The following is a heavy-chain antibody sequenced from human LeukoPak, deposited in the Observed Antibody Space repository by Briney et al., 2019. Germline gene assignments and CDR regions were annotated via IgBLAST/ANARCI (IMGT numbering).Heavy chain of an antibody. J-gene: IGHJ6*02. CDR3: ARENPYYYYSSGYSKLYYYYGMDV. D-gene: IGHD3-22*01. V-gene: IGHV4-31*03. Sequence: SQTLSLTCTVSGCSISSGGYYWSWIRQHPGKGLEWIGYFYYSGSTYYNPSLKSRVTISVDTSKNQFSLKLSSVTAADTAVYYCARENPYYYYSSGYSKLYYYYGMDVWGQGTTVTVSS. CDR2: FYYSGST. CDR1: GCSISSGGYY.